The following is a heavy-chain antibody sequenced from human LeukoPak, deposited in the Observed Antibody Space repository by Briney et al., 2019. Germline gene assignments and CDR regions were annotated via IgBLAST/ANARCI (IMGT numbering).Heavy chain of an antibody. CDR3: ASGDTAGHSDY. J-gene: IGHJ4*02. D-gene: IGHD5-18*01. Sequence: SETLSLTCTVSGGSISSYYWIWIRQPPGKGLEWIGYIYYSGSTNYNPSLKSRVTISVDTSKNQFSLKLSSVTAADTAVYYCASGDTAGHSDYWGQGTLVTVSS. V-gene: IGHV4-59*01. CDR2: IYYSGST. CDR1: GGSISSYY.